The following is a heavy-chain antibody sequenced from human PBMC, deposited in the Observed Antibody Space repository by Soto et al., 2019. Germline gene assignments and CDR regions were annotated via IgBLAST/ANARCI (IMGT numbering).Heavy chain of an antibody. V-gene: IGHV1-2*04. Sequence: ASVKVSCKDSGYTFTGYYMHWVRQAPGQGLEWMGWINPNSGGTNYAQKFQGWVTMTRDTSISTAYMELSRLRSDDTAVYYCARRSRSNYDILTGYGYWGQGTLVTVSS. J-gene: IGHJ4*02. D-gene: IGHD3-9*01. CDR2: INPNSGGT. CDR1: GYTFTGYY. CDR3: ARRSRSNYDILTGYGY.